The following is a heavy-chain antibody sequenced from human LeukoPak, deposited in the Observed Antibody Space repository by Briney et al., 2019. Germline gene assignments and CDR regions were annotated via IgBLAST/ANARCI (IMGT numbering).Heavy chain of an antibody. Sequence: KPSETLSLTCTVSGGSISSYYWSWIRQPPGKGLEWIGYIYYSGSTNYNPSLKSRVTISVDTSKNQFSLKLSSVTAADTAVYYCARDKGGYYYDSSGYVIWGQGTMVTVSS. V-gene: IGHV4-59*01. CDR2: IYYSGST. CDR3: ARDKGGYYYDSSGYVI. D-gene: IGHD3-22*01. CDR1: GGSISSYY. J-gene: IGHJ3*02.